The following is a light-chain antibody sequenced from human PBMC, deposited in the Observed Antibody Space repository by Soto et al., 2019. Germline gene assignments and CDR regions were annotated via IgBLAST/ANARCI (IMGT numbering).Light chain of an antibody. V-gene: IGKV1-5*01. CDR2: DAS. CDR1: QSISRS. Sequence: DIQMTQSPSTLSASGGDRVTITCRASQSISRSLAWYQQKPGKAPSLLIYDASSLEGGVPSRFSGSGFGTEFPLTITNLQPADFAAYYCQQYSDFLLSFGPGTTVDFK. CDR3: QQYSDFLLS. J-gene: IGKJ3*01.